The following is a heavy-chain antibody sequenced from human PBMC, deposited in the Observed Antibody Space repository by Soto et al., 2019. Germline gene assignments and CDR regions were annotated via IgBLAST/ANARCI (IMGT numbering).Heavy chain of an antibody. V-gene: IGHV3-30-3*01. J-gene: IGHJ6*02. CDR3: ARTYSSSWYKDYGTDV. CDR2: ISYDGSNK. D-gene: IGHD6-13*01. CDR1: GFTFSSYA. Sequence: LRLSCAASGFTFSSYAMHWVRQAPGKGLEWVAVISYDGSNKYYADSVKGRFTISRDNSKNTLYLQMNSLRAEDTAVYYCARTYSSSWYKDYGTDVWGQGTTVTVSS.